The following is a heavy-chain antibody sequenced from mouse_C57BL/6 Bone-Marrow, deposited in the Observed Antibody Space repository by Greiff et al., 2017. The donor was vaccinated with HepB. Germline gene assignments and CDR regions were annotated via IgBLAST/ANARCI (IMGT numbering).Heavy chain of an antibody. CDR2: ISYDGSN. J-gene: IGHJ2*01. CDR1: GYSITSGYY. Sequence: VQLQQSGPGLVKPSQSLSLTCSVTGYSITSGYYWNWMRQFPGNKLEWMGYISYDGSNNYNPSLKNRISITRDTSKNQFFLKLNSVTTEDTATYYCARAFITTVVGRSDYFDYWGQGTTLTVSS. D-gene: IGHD1-1*01. V-gene: IGHV3-6*01. CDR3: ARAFITTVVGRSDYFDY.